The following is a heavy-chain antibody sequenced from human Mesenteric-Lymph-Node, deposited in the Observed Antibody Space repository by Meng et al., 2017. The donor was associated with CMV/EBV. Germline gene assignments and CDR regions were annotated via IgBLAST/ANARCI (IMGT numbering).Heavy chain of an antibody. D-gene: IGHD6-13*01. CDR1: GYSFTSYW. J-gene: IGHJ4*02. Sequence: KVSCKGSGYSFTSYWIGWVRQMPGKGLEWMGIIYPGDSDTRYSPSFQGQVTISADKSINTASLQWSSLKASDTAMYYCATSWGQQLFVYWGQGTLVTVSS. CDR2: IYPGDSDT. V-gene: IGHV5-51*01. CDR3: ATSWGQQLFVY.